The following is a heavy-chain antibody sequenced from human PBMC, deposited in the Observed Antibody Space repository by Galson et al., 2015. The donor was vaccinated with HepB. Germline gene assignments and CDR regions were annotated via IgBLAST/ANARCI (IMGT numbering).Heavy chain of an antibody. J-gene: IGHJ6*02. V-gene: IGHV1-69*06. CDR2: IIPIFGTA. CDR3: ARGPGHGGYSEELGYYYYYGMDV. D-gene: IGHD5-12*01. CDR1: GGTFSSYA. Sequence: SVKVSCKASGGTFSSYAISWVRQAPGQGLEWMGGIIPIFGTANYAQKFQGRVTITADKSTSTAYMELSSLRSEDTAVYYCARGPGHGGYSEELGYYYYYGMDVWGQGTTVTVSS.